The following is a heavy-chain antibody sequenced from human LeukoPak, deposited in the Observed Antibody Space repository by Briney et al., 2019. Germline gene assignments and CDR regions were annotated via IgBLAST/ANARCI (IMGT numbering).Heavy chain of an antibody. D-gene: IGHD3-3*01. CDR1: GYTFTGYY. J-gene: IGHJ4*02. Sequence: GASVKVPCKASGYTFTGYYMHWVRQAPGQGLEWVGWINPNSGGTNYAQKFQGRVTMTRDTSISTAYMELSRLRSDDTAVYYCARGRKCCDFWSGRPDYWGQGTLVTVSS. CDR2: INPNSGGT. CDR3: ARGRKCCDFWSGRPDY. V-gene: IGHV1-2*02.